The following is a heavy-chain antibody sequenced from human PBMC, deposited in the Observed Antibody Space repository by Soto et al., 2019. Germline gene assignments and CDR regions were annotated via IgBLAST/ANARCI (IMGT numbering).Heavy chain of an antibody. CDR1: GFTLSRYS. Sequence: EVQLEESGGGLVQPGGSLRLSCAASGFTLSRYSMHWVRQAPGKGLEWVSYISGSGGTIYYADSVKGRFTISRDNAKNSLSGQMNSLRDEDTAVYFCARETGLRSSGWSYYFDFWGQGTRVTVSS. CDR2: ISGSGGTI. V-gene: IGHV3-48*02. CDR3: ARETGLRSSGWSYYFDF. J-gene: IGHJ4*02. D-gene: IGHD6-19*01.